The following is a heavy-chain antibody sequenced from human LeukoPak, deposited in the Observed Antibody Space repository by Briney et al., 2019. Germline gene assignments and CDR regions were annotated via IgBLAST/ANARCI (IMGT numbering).Heavy chain of an antibody. V-gene: IGHV3-23*01. J-gene: IGHJ4*02. Sequence: GGSLRLSCAASGFTVSSNYMSWVRQAPGKGLEWVSAISGSGGSTYYADSVKGRFTISRDNSKNTLYLQMNSLRAEDTAVYYCAKQPVPYGDQYYFDYWGQGTLVTVSS. CDR2: ISGSGGST. CDR1: GFTVSSNY. CDR3: AKQPVPYGDQYYFDY. D-gene: IGHD4-17*01.